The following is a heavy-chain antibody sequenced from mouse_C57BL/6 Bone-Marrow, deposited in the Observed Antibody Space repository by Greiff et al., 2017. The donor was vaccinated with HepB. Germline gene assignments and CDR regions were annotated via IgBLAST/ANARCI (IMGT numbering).Heavy chain of an antibody. CDR1: GYTFTSYW. D-gene: IGHD3-2*02. CDR3: ARRTAQGTGAMDY. CDR2: IDPSDSYT. J-gene: IGHJ4*01. V-gene: IGHV1-69*01. Sequence: VQLQQSGAELVMPGASVKLSCKASGYTFTSYWMHWVKQRPGQGLEWIGEIDPSDSYTNYNQKFKGKSTLTVDKSSSTAYMQLSSLTSEDSAVYYCARRTAQGTGAMDYWGQGTSVAVSS.